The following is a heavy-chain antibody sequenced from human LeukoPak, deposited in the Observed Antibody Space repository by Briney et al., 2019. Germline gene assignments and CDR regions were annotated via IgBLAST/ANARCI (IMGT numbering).Heavy chain of an antibody. CDR3: ARSLGYCSAGSCFPFDY. Sequence: GGSLRLSCAASGFTFSSYWMSWVRQAPGKGLERVANIKQDGSDKYYVDSVKGRFTISRDNAKNSLYLQMNSLRAEDTAVYYCARSLGYCSAGSCFPFDYWGQGTLVTVSS. J-gene: IGHJ4*02. CDR2: IKQDGSDK. D-gene: IGHD2-15*01. CDR1: GFTFSSYW. V-gene: IGHV3-7*05.